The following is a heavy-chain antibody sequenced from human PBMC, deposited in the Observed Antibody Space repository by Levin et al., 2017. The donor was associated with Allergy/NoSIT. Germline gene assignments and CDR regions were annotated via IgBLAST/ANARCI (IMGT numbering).Heavy chain of an antibody. CDR1: GFTFSSYA. D-gene: IGHD3-3*01. CDR2: ISYDGSNK. Sequence: GESLKISCAASGFTFSSYAMHWVRQAPGKGLEWVAVISYDGSNKYYADSVKGRFTISRDNSKNTLYLQMNSLRAEDTAVYYCARDMGDYDFWSGNNAFDIWGQGTMVTVSS. V-gene: IGHV3-30-3*01. CDR3: ARDMGDYDFWSGNNAFDI. J-gene: IGHJ3*02.